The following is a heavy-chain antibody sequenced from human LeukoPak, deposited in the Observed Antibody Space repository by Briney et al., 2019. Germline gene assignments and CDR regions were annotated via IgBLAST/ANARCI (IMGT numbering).Heavy chain of an antibody. J-gene: IGHJ4*02. V-gene: IGHV3-66*01. Sequence: GGSLRLSCAASGVTVSSNYMSWVRQAPGKGLEWVSVIYSGGSTYYADSVKGRFTISRDNSKNTLYLQMNSLRAEDTAVYYCAREAEGLDYWGQGTLVTVSS. CDR3: AREAEGLDY. CDR2: IYSGGST. CDR1: GVTVSSNY.